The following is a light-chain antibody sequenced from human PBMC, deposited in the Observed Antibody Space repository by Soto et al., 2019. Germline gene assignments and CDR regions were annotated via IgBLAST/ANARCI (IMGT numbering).Light chain of an antibody. V-gene: IGKV1-5*03. J-gene: IGKJ2*01. CDR1: QNIDNW. Sequence: DIQMTQSPATLSASVGDRVTITCRASQNIDNWLAWYQQKPGKAPKLLIYKSSTLERGVPSRFSGSGSGTEFTLTISSLQPEDFATYYCQEYNSYSTFGQGTRVEIK. CDR2: KSS. CDR3: QEYNSYST.